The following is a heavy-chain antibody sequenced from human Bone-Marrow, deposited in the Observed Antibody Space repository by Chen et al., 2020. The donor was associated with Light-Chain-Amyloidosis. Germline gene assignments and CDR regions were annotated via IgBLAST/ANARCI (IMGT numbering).Heavy chain of an antibody. CDR1: GFTFSSYA. J-gene: IGHJ3*02. V-gene: IGHV3-23*04. CDR2: ISGSGGST. Sequence: EVQLVESGGGLVQPGGSLRLSCAASGFTFSSYAMSWVRQAPGKGLEWVSGISGSGGSTYYADSVKGRFTISRDNSKNTLYLQMNSLRAEDTAVYYCAKWGPYYYDSSGYYDTDAFDIWGQGTMVTVSS. CDR3: AKWGPYYYDSSGYYDTDAFDI. D-gene: IGHD3-22*01.